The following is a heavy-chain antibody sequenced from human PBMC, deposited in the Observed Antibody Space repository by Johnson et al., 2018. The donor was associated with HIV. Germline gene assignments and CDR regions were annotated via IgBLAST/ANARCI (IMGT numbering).Heavy chain of an antibody. D-gene: IGHD1-26*01. CDR2: VNQDGSAK. J-gene: IGHJ3*02. Sequence: VQLVESGGGLVKPGGSLRLSCAASGFTFTNAWMSWVRQAPGKGLEYVANVNQDGSAKFYVDSVKGRFTISRENAKNTLYLQMNILRSEDTAVYYCAKDRYIKGASTGFDIWGQGTMVTVSS. V-gene: IGHV3-7*01. CDR1: GFTFTNAW. CDR3: AKDRYIKGASTGFDI.